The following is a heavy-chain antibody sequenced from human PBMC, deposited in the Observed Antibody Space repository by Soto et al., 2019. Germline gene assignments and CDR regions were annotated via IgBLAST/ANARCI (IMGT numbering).Heavy chain of an antibody. CDR3: ARDFRNVVGATQAY. CDR2: ISYDGSNK. CDR1: GFTFSSYA. D-gene: IGHD1-26*01. Sequence: PGGSLRLSCAASGFTFSSYAMRWVRQAPGKGLEWVAVISYDGSNKYYADSVKGRFTISRDNSKNTLYLQMNSLRAEDTAVYYCARDFRNVVGATQAYWGQGTLVTVSS. V-gene: IGHV3-30-3*01. J-gene: IGHJ4*02.